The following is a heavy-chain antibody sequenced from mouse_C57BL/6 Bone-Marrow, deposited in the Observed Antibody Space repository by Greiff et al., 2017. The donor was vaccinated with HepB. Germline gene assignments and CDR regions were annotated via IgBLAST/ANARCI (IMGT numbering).Heavy chain of an antibody. CDR2: IHPSDSDT. D-gene: IGHD1-1*01. V-gene: IGHV1-74*01. CDR3: AIPHTVVEPLYYFDY. J-gene: IGHJ2*01. CDR1: GYTFTSYW. Sequence: QVQLKQPGAELVKPGASVKVSCKASGYTFTSYWMHWVKQRPGQGLEWIGRIHPSDSDTNYNQKFKGKATLTVDKSSSTAYMQLSSLTSEDSAVYYCAIPHTVVEPLYYFDYWGQGTTLTVSS.